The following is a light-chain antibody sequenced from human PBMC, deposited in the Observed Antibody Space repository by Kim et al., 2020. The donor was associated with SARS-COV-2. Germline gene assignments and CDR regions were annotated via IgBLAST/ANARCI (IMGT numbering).Light chain of an antibody. V-gene: IGLV3-9*01. J-gene: IGLJ1*01. CDR1: HIGSKN. Sequence: SYELTQPLSVSVALGQTVTITCGGNHIGSKNVHWCQQKPGQAPVLVIYRDNNRPSGIPERFSGSNSGNTATLTISRAQAGDEADYYCQVWERSTASYVFGNGTKVTVL. CDR3: QVWERSTASYV. CDR2: RDN.